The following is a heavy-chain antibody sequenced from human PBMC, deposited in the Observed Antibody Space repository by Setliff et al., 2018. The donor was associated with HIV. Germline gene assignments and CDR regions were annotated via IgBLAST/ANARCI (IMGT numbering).Heavy chain of an antibody. CDR1: GFSLSNTRMG. V-gene: IGHV2-5*02. Sequence: SGPTLVNPTETLTLTCTVSGFSLSNTRMGVSWIRQPPGKALEWLALIYWDDDKRYSPSLKSRLTVTKDTSKNQVVLTMTNMDPVDTATYYCAHRPSTYGDSSQYNWFDPWGQGTLVTVSS. D-gene: IGHD4-17*01. CDR2: IYWDDDK. CDR3: AHRPSTYGDSSQYNWFDP. J-gene: IGHJ5*02.